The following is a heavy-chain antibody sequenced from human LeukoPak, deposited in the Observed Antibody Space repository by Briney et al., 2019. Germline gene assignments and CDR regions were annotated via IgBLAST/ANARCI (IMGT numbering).Heavy chain of an antibody. CDR3: AKSVIAVAGTPAYYYYMDV. Sequence: SEALSLTCTASGGSISSGSYYWSWIRQPAGKGLEWIGRIYTSGSTNYNPSLKSRVTISVDTSKNQFSLKLSSVTAADTAVYYCAKSVIAVAGTPAYYYYMDVWGKGTTVTISS. D-gene: IGHD6-19*01. J-gene: IGHJ6*03. CDR2: IYTSGST. V-gene: IGHV4-61*02. CDR1: GGSISSGSYY.